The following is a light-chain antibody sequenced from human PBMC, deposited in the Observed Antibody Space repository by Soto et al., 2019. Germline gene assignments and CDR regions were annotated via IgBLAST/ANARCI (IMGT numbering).Light chain of an antibody. CDR2: AAS. V-gene: IGKV1-39*01. CDR1: QSISSY. Sequence: DIQMTQAPSSLSASVGDRVTITCRASQSISSYLNWYQQKPGKAPNLLIYAASSLQSGGPSKFSGSGSGTDFTLTISSLQPEDFATYYRQQSYSSPFTFGPGTKVDIK. J-gene: IGKJ3*01. CDR3: QQSYSSPFT.